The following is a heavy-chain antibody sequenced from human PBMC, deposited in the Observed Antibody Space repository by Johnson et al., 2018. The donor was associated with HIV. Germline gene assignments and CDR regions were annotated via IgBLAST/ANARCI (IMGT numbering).Heavy chain of an antibody. Sequence: VQLVESGGGLVQRGGSLRLSCVASGVTVSNNYMIWVRQAPGKGLEWVSVIYSGGSTYKADSVKGRFTISRDNSKNTLYLQINSLRVDDTAIYYCAKDPGRRDPHAFDIWGQGTLVTVSS. J-gene: IGHJ3*02. CDR3: AKDPGRRDPHAFDI. D-gene: IGHD2-15*01. CDR1: GVTVSNNY. CDR2: IYSGGST. V-gene: IGHV3-66*01.